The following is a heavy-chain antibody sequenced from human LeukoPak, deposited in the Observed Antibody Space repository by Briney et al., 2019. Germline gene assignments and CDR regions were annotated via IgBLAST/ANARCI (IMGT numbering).Heavy chain of an antibody. J-gene: IGHJ6*04. D-gene: IGHD3-22*01. V-gene: IGHV3-43D*03. CDR2: ISWDGGST. CDR3: AKEGQNSSGYLLDV. CDR1: GFTFDDYA. Sequence: HPGGSLRLSCAASGFTFDDYAMHWVRQAPGKGLEWVSLISWDGGSTYYADSVKGRFTISRDNSKNSLYLQMNSLRAEDTALYYCAKEGQNSSGYLLDVWGKGTTVTVSS.